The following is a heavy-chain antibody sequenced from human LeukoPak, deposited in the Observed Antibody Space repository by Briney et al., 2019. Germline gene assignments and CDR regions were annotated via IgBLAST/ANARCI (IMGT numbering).Heavy chain of an antibody. Sequence: SETLSLTCTVSGGSISNHYWSWIRQPPGKGLEWIGYIYYSGSPNYNPSLRSRVTISVDTSKNQFSLKLTSVTAADTAVYYCARERSMVRGVSWFDPWGQGTLVTVSS. V-gene: IGHV4-59*11. CDR3: ARERSMVRGVSWFDP. D-gene: IGHD3-10*01. J-gene: IGHJ5*02. CDR2: IYYSGSP. CDR1: GGSISNHY.